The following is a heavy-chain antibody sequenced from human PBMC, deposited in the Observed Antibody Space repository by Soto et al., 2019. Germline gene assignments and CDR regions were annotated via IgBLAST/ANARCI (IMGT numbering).Heavy chain of an antibody. CDR3: ARDPPNDKTQLDYGMDV. CDR2: ISARGGST. V-gene: IGHV3-23*01. Sequence: XVSLRLSCAASGFTFSSYTMNWVRQAPGKGLEWVSLISARGGSTYYADSVKGRFTISRDNSKNTLYLQMNSLRAEDTGVYYCARDPPNDKTQLDYGMDVWGQGTAVTVSS. D-gene: IGHD2-2*01. J-gene: IGHJ6*02. CDR1: GFTFSSYT.